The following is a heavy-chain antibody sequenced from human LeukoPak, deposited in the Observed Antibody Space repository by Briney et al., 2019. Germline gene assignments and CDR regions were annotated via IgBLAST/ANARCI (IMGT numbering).Heavy chain of an antibody. Sequence: GGSLRLSCAASGFTFSSYGMHWVRQAPGKGLEWVAVIWYDGSNKYYAGSVKGRFTISRDNSKNTLYLQMNSLRAEDTAVYYCAKDLYYYDSSGYSPFDYWGQGTLVTVSS. CDR2: IWYDGSNK. J-gene: IGHJ4*02. CDR3: AKDLYYYDSSGYSPFDY. V-gene: IGHV3-33*06. CDR1: GFTFSSYG. D-gene: IGHD3-22*01.